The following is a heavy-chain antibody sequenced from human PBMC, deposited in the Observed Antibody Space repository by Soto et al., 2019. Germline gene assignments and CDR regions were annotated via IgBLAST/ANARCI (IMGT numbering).Heavy chain of an antibody. CDR1: GGSISSSSYY. CDR3: ASLHSYYDFWSGYSLNSRGGRET. D-gene: IGHD3-3*01. V-gene: IGHV4-39*01. CDR2: IYYSGST. J-gene: IGHJ5*02. Sequence: PSETLSLTCTVSGGSISSSSYYWGWIRQPPGKGLEWIGSIYYSGSTYYKPSLKSRVTISVDTSKNQFSLKLSSVTAADTAVYYCASLHSYYDFWSGYSLNSRGGRETWGQGTLVTVYS.